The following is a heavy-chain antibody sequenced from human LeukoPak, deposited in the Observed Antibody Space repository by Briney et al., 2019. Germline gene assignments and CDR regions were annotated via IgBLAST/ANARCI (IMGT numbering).Heavy chain of an antibody. Sequence: PGGSLRLSCSASGFTFSSYAMHWVRQAPGKGLEYVSAITGNGGSTYYADSVKGRFTISRDNSKNTLYLQMSSLRAEDPAVYYCVSLGDPSMDVWGKGTTVTVSS. CDR1: GFTFSSYA. D-gene: IGHD4-17*01. CDR3: VSLGDPSMDV. V-gene: IGHV3-64D*06. CDR2: ITGNGGST. J-gene: IGHJ6*04.